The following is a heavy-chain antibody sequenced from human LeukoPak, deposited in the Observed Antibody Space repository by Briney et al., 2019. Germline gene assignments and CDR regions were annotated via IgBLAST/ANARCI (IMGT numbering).Heavy chain of an antibody. V-gene: IGHV4-34*01. CDR3: ARGSLRRFDP. J-gene: IGHJ5*02. CDR1: GGSFSGYY. CDR2: INHSGST. Sequence: PSETLSLTCAVYGGSFSGYYWSWIRQPPGKGLEWIGEINHSGSTNYNPSLKSRVTTSVDMSRNQFSLKLSSVTAADTAVYYCARGSLRRFDPWGQGTLVTVSS.